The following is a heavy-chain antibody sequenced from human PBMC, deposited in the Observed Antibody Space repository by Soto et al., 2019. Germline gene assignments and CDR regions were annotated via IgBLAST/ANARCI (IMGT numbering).Heavy chain of an antibody. CDR1: GGSFSGYY. V-gene: IGHV4-34*01. J-gene: IGHJ4*02. D-gene: IGHD1-26*01. CDR2: INHSGST. Sequence: PSETLSLTCAVYGGSFSGYYWSWIRQPPGKGLEWIGEINHSGSTNYNPSLKSRVTISVDTSKNQFSLKLSSVTAADTAVYYCTRVPVGATLAPDYWGQGTLVTVSS. CDR3: TRVPVGATLAPDY.